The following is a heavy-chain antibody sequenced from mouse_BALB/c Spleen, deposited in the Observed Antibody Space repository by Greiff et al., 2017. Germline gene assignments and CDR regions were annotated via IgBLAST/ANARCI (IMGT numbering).Heavy chain of an antibody. V-gene: IGHV3-2*02. Sequence: EVKLMESGPGLVKPSQSLSLTCTVTGYSITSDYAWNWIRQFPGNKLEWMGYISYSGSTSYNPSLKSRISITRDTSKNQFFLQLNSVTTEDTATYYCARGYGSTYFDVWGAGTTVTVSS. CDR3: ARGYGSTYFDV. J-gene: IGHJ1*01. CDR1: GYSITSDYA. CDR2: ISYSGST. D-gene: IGHD1-1*01.